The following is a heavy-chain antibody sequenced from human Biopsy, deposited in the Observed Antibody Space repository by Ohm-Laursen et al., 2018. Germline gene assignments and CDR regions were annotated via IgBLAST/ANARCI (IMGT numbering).Heavy chain of an antibody. CDR2: VYISGGT. V-gene: IGHV4-4*07. Sequence: GTLSLTCTVSGGSISSHHWSWIRQPAGKGLEWIGRVYISGGTTYNPSLQSRVTISVDTSKNHFSLRLRSVTPADTAIYYCARDRGYYSDRTVPGYFDLWGRGTLVTVSS. J-gene: IGHJ2*01. D-gene: IGHD3-22*01. CDR3: ARDRGYYSDRTVPGYFDL. CDR1: GGSISSHH.